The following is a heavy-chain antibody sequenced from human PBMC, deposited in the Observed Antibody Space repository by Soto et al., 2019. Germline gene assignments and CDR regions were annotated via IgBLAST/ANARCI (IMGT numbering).Heavy chain of an antibody. CDR2: IIPIFGTA. CDR1: GGTFSSYA. J-gene: IGHJ6*02. D-gene: IGHD4-17*01. CDR3: AARVTTLHYYYGMDV. V-gene: IGHV1-69*13. Sequence: SVKVSCKASGGTFSSYAISWVRQAPGQGLEWMGGIIPIFGTANYAQKFQGRVTITADESTSTAYMELSSLRSEDTAVYYCAARVTTLHYYYGMDVWGQGTTVTVSS.